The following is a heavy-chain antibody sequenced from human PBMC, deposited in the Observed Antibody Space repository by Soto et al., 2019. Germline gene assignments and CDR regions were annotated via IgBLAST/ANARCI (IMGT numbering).Heavy chain of an antibody. CDR2: IYYSGST. CDR3: ASGRYDFWSGYYGYYFDY. D-gene: IGHD3-3*01. V-gene: IGHV4-59*01. J-gene: IGHJ4*02. CDR1: GGSISSYY. Sequence: SETLSLTCTVSGGSISSYYWSWIRQPSGKGLEWIGYIYYSGSTNYNPSLKSRVTISVDTSKNQFSLKLSSVTAADTAVYYCASGRYDFWSGYYGYYFDYWGQGTLVTVSS.